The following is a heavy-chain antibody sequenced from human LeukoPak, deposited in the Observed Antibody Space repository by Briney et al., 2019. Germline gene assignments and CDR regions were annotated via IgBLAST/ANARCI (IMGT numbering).Heavy chain of an antibody. CDR1: GFTFTSSA. CDR3: AARYCTNGVCYNGFDP. V-gene: IGHV1-58*02. J-gene: IGHJ5*02. D-gene: IGHD2-8*01. CDR2: FGVGSGNT. Sequence: ETSVKVSCKASGFTFTSSAMQWVRQARGQRLKWIGWFGVGSGNTNYSQKFQERVTITRAMSTSTAYMQLSSLRSEDTAVYYCAARYCTNGVCYNGFDPWGQGTLVTVSS.